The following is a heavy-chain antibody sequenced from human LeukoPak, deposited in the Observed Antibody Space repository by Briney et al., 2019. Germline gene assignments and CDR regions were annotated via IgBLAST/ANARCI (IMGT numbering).Heavy chain of an antibody. J-gene: IGHJ4*02. CDR3: ARGIVLTVYASFDY. V-gene: IGHV4-34*01. CDR1: GGSFRGYY. D-gene: IGHD2-8*01. CDR2: INHSGGT. Sequence: KPSETLSLTCAVNGGSFRGYYWTWIRQPPGKGVEWIGEINHSGGTNYNPSLKSRVTISVDTSKNQFSLKLSSVTAADTAVYYCARGIVLTVYASFDYWGLGTLVTVSS.